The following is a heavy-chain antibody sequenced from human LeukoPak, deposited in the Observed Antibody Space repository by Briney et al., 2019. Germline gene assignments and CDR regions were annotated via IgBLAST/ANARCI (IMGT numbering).Heavy chain of an antibody. CDR3: ARDGSGWSRDV. J-gene: IGHJ6*02. CDR1: GFTFSVYS. V-gene: IGHV3-21*01. Sequence: PGGSLRLSCAASGFTFSVYSMSWIRQAPEKGLEWVSSLSRTTYTYYADSVKGRFTISGDNSKNSLYLQMNSLPAEDTALYYCARDGSGWSRDVWGQGTTVTVSS. D-gene: IGHD6-19*01. CDR2: LSRTTYT.